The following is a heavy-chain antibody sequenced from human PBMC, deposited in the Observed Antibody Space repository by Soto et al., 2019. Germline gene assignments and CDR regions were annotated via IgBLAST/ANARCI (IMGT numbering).Heavy chain of an antibody. J-gene: IGHJ4*02. CDR1: GGSISSGGYS. Sequence: QLQLQESGSGLVKPSQTLSLTCAVSGGSISSGGYSWSWIRQPPGKGLEWIGYIYHSGSTYYNPSLKSRVLISVDRSKNQFSPKLSSVTAADTAVYYWARAGGLGAVAVDYWGQGTLVTVSS. V-gene: IGHV4-30-2*01. CDR2: IYHSGST. CDR3: ARAGGLGAVAVDY. D-gene: IGHD6-19*01.